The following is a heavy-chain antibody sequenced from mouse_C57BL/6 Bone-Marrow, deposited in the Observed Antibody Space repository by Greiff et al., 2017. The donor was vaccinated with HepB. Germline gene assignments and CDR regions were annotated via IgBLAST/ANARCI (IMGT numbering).Heavy chain of an antibody. J-gene: IGHJ2*01. V-gene: IGHV1-64*01. CDR3: ARNGSIFDY. D-gene: IGHD1-1*01. Sequence: QVHVKQSGAELVKPGASVKLSCKASGYTFTSYWMHWVKQRPGQGLEWIGMIHPNSGSTNYNEKFKSKATLTVDKSSSTAYMQLSSLTSEDSAVYYCARNGSIFDYWGQGTTLTVSS. CDR2: IHPNSGST. CDR1: GYTFTSYW.